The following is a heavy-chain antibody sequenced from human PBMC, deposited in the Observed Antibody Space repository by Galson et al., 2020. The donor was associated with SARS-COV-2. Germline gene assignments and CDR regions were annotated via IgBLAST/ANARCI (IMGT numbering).Heavy chain of an antibody. CDR2: ICCNSGSI. J-gene: IGHJ3*01. CDR3: AKGPHDSSPYRALFDV. Sequence: SLKISCAASGFSFDAYAMHWVRQAPGKGLEWVSGICCNSGSIGYADSVKGRFTISRDDATNFLYLQMNSLRPEDTALYYCAKGPHDSSPYRALFDVWGQETMVTVSS. V-gene: IGHV3-9*01. CDR1: GFSFDAYA. D-gene: IGHD3-22*01.